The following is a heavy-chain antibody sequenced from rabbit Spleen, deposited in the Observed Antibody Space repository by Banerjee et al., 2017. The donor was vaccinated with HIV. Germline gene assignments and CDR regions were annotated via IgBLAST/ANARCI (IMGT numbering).Heavy chain of an antibody. CDR2: IDTNNGKP. J-gene: IGHJ4*01. D-gene: IGHD3-1*01. CDR1: GFTISSYN. Sequence: QEQLEETGGGLVQPGGSLTLSCKVSGFTISSYNMGWVRQAPGKGLEWIACIDTNNGKPVYATWAKGRFTISRTSSTTVTLQMTSLTAADTATYFCARDLASVVGWNFNLWGPGTLVTVS. V-gene: IGHV1S45*01. CDR3: ARDLASVVGWNFNL.